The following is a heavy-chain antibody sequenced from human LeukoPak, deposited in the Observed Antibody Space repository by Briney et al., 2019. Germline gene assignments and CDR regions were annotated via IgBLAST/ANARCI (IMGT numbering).Heavy chain of an antibody. CDR3: AREVGATDDY. Sequence: PGESLRLSCAASGFTFSSYSMNWVRQAPGKGLEWVSSISGSSTYIYYAVSVRGRFTISRDNAKNSLYLHMNSLRAEDTAVYYCAREVGATDDYWGQGTLVTVSS. J-gene: IGHJ4*02. V-gene: IGHV3-21*01. CDR1: GFTFSSYS. CDR2: ISGSSTYI. D-gene: IGHD1-26*01.